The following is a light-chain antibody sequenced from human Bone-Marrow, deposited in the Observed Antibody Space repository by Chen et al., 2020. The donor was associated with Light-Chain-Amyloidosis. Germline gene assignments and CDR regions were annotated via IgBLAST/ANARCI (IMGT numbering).Light chain of an antibody. CDR2: DVS. J-gene: IGLJ3*02. V-gene: IGLV2-14*03. CDR3: GTYASSNTWV. CDR1: SSDVGGYNY. Sequence: QSALTQPASVSGSPGQSITISCTGTSSDVGGYNYVSWYHQHPGKAPSLMIYDVSNRPSGVSNRFSGARSASTASLTISGLQAEAEADYYCGTYASSNTWVFGGGTTLTVL.